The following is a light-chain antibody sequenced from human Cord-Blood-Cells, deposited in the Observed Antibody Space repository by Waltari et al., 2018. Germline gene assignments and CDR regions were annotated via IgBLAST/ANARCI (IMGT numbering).Light chain of an antibody. CDR1: QGISSY. J-gene: IGKJ2*01. V-gene: IGKV1-8*01. CDR2: AAS. CDR3: QQYYSYPYT. Sequence: AIRITQSPSSLSASTGDRVTITCRASQGISSYLAWYQQKPGKAPKLLIYAASTLQSGVPSRFSGSGSGTDFTLTISCLQSEEFANYYCQQYYSYPYTFGQGTKLEIK.